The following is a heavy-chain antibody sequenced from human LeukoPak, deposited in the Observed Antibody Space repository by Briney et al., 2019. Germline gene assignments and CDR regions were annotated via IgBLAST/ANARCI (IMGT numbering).Heavy chain of an antibody. Sequence: GGSLRLSCAASGFTFSSYWMTWVRQAPGKGLEWVANIKQDGSEEYYVDSVKGRFTIFKDNAKNSLYLQMNSLRAEDTAVYYCARHIDWKFDYWGQGTLVTVSS. D-gene: IGHD1-1*01. CDR2: IKQDGSEE. CDR1: GFTFSSYW. J-gene: IGHJ4*02. V-gene: IGHV3-7*01. CDR3: ARHIDWKFDY.